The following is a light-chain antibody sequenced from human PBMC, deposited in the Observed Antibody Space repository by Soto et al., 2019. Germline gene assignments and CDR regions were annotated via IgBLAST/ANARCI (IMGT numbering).Light chain of an antibody. CDR2: DTS. V-gene: IGLV7-46*01. CDR3: LLSYRGAREV. Sequence: QAVVTQEPSLTVSPGGTVTLTCGSSTGAVTSGHYPYWFQQKPGQAPRTLIYDTSNKHSWTPARFSGSLLGGKAALTLSGAQPEDDAEYYCLLSYRGAREVFGGGTKLTVL. J-gene: IGLJ3*02. CDR1: TGAVTSGHY.